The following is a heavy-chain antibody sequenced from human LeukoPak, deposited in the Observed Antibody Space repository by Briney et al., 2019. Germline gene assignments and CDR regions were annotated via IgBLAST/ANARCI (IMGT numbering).Heavy chain of an antibody. CDR3: ARTPKYCSSTSCYDY. CDR1: GFTFSSYW. CDR2: IKQDGSEK. D-gene: IGHD2-2*01. V-gene: IGHV3-7*01. J-gene: IGHJ4*02. Sequence: GGSLRLSCVASGFTFSSYWMSWVRRAPGKGLEWVANIKQDGSEKYYVDSVKGRFTISRDNAKNSLYLQMNSLRAEDTAVYYCARTPKYCSSTSCYDYWGQGTLVTVSS.